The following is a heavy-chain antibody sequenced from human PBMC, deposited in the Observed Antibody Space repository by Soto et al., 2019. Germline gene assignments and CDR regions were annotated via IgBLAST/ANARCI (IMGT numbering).Heavy chain of an antibody. V-gene: IGHV1-3*01. CDR2: INAGNGNT. D-gene: IGHD3-9*01. CDR1: GYTFTSYA. Sequence: ASVKVSCKASGYTFTSYAMHWVRQAPGQRLEWMGWINAGNGNTKYSQEFQGRVTITRDTSASTAYMELSSLRSEDTAVYYCARDYDILTGPTLLYYYYGMDVWGQGTTVTVSS. CDR3: ARDYDILTGPTLLYYYYGMDV. J-gene: IGHJ6*02.